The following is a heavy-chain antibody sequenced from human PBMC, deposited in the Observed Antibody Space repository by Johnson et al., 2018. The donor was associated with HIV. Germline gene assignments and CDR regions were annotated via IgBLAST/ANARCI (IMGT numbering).Heavy chain of an antibody. D-gene: IGHD4-17*01. CDR2: ISWNSGSL. Sequence: VQLVESGGGVIRPGGSLRLSCAASGFTFDDYAMHWVRQAPGKGLEWVSGISWNSGSLGYADSVKGRFTISRDNAKNSLYLQMNSLRAEDTALYYCAKDIVAGYGDSRGAFEIWGQGTMVTVSS. CDR1: GFTFDDYA. V-gene: IGHV3-9*01. CDR3: AKDIVAGYGDSRGAFEI. J-gene: IGHJ3*02.